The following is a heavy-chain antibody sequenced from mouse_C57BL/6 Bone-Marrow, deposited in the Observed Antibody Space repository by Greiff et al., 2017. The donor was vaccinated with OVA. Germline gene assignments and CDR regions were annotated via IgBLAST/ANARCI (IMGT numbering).Heavy chain of an antibody. Sequence: EVKLQESGPGLAKPSQTLSLTCSVTGYSITSDYWNWIRKFPGNKLEYMGYISYSGSTYYNPSLKSRLSITRDTSKNQYYLQLNSVTTEDTATYYFARYMGRCSYLYFAVWVTATTVTVSS. CDR2: ISYSGST. CDR1: GYSITSDY. J-gene: IGHJ1*03. V-gene: IGHV3-8*01. D-gene: IGHD1-1*01. CDR3: ARYMGRCSYLYFAV.